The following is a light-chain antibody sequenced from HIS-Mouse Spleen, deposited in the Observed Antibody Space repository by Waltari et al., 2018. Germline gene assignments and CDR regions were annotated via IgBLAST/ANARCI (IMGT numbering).Light chain of an antibody. V-gene: IGKV1-9*01. CDR1: QGISSY. CDR2: AAS. CDR3: QQLNSYPPT. Sequence: DIQLTQSPSFLSASVGDRVTITCRASQGISSYLAWYQQKPGKAPKLLMYAASTLQSGVPSTFSGSGSGTEFTLTICSLQPEDFATYYCQQLNSYPPTFGQGTKVEIK. J-gene: IGKJ1*01.